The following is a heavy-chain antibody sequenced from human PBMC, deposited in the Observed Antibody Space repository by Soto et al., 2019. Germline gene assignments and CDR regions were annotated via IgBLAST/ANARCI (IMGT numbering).Heavy chain of an antibody. J-gene: IGHJ4*02. CDR1: GFTFSRYR. V-gene: IGHV3-48*02. D-gene: IGHD5-12*01. CDR3: ARGGVATIFGDS. CDR2: IDSSSKTI. Sequence: EVQLVESGGGLVQPGGSLRVSCAASGFTFSRYRMNWVRQAPGKGLEWLSYIDSSSKTIYYADSVKGRFIISRDNAKNSLYLQMNSLRDEDTAVYHCARGGVATIFGDSWGQGTLVTVSS.